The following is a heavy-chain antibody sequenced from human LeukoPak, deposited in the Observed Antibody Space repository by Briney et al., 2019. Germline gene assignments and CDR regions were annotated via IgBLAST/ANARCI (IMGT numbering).Heavy chain of an antibody. J-gene: IGHJ3*02. CDR3: AKDIVIIPAASYAFGI. V-gene: IGHV3-23*01. CDR2: ISGSGAST. CDR1: GFSFSAYA. Sequence: GGSLRLSCAASGFSFSAYAMSWVRQAPGKGLEWVSVISGSGASTYYADSVKGRFTISRDNSKNTLYLQTNSLRAEDTAVYYCAKDIVIIPAASYAFGIWGQGTMVIVSS. D-gene: IGHD2-2*01.